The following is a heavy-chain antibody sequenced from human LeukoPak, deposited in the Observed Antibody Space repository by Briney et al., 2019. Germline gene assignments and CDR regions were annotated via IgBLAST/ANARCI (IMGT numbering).Heavy chain of an antibody. J-gene: IGHJ6*04. Sequence: GASVKVSCKASGYTFTSYGISWVRQAPGQGLEWMGWISAYNGNTNYAQKLQGRVTMTTDTSTSTAYMELRSLRSDDTAVYYCARGYSYCSGGSCYSLQYYGMDVWGKGTAVTVSS. CDR1: GYTFTSYG. V-gene: IGHV1-18*01. D-gene: IGHD2-15*01. CDR2: ISAYNGNT. CDR3: ARGYSYCSGGSCYSLQYYGMDV.